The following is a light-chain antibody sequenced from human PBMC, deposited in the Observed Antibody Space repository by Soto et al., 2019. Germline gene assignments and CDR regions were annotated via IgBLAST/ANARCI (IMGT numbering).Light chain of an antibody. CDR1: QSVGSN. J-gene: IGKJ2*01. CDR2: GAS. CDR3: QHYNNWPYT. Sequence: EIVMTQSPATLSVSPGERATLSCRASQSVGSNLAWYQQKPGQAPRLLIYGASTRATGIAARFSGSGSGTEFTLTISSLQSEDFAVYYCQHYNNWPYTFGQGTKLEIK. V-gene: IGKV3-15*01.